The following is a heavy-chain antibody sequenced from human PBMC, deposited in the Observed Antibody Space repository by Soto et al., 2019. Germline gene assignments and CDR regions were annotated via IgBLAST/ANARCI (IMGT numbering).Heavy chain of an antibody. CDR2: ISYDGSNK. D-gene: IGHD3-22*01. J-gene: IGHJ4*02. V-gene: IGHV3-30-3*01. CDR1: GFTFSSYA. CDR3: ARDGAYYDSSGYFSY. Sequence: QVQLVESGGGVVQPGRSLRLSCAASGFTFSSYAMHWVRQAPGKGLEWVAVISYDGSNKYYADSVKGRFTISRDNSKNTLYLQMNSLRAEDTAVYYCARDGAYYDSSGYFSYWGQGTLVTVSS.